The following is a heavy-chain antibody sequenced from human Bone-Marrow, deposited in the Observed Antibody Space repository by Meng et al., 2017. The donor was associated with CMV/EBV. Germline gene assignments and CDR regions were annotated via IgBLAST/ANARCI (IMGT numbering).Heavy chain of an antibody. J-gene: IGHJ4*02. D-gene: IGHD3-9*01. V-gene: IGHV3-23*01. CDR2: SSGSGGST. CDR1: SNG. Sequence: SNGMGWVRQAPGKGLEWVSTSSGSGGSTYYADSVKGRFTISRNNSKNSLYLQMNSLRAEDTAVYYCARAGTYYDILTGYYDAITFDYWGQGTLVTVSS. CDR3: ARAGTYYDILTGYYDAITFDY.